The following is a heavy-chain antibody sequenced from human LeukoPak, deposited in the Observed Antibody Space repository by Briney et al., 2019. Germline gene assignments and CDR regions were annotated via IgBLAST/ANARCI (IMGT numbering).Heavy chain of an antibody. CDR1: GFSFNYYA. CDR2: ISYDGNEK. J-gene: IGHJ4*02. V-gene: IGHV3-30-3*01. D-gene: IGHD3-3*01. Sequence: GGSLRLSCAAPGFSFNYYAMHWVRQAPGKGLEWVAVISYDGNEKDYADPVKGRFTISRDNSKDTVYLQMNSLRAEDTAVYYCGSTIFGIVIDLDSGYYWGQGTLVTVSS. CDR3: GSTIFGIVIDLDSGYY.